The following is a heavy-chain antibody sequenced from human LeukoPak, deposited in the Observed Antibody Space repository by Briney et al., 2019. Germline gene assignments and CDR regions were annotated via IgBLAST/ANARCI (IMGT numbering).Heavy chain of an antibody. CDR2: IYHSGNT. CDR1: GGSISSYY. Sequence: SETLSLTCIVSGGSISSYYWSWIRQPPGKGLEWIGHIYHSGNTNYNPSLKSRVTVLVDTSKNQFSLKLSSVTAADTAVYYCARDIEYSSSLSFDYWGQGTLVTVSS. D-gene: IGHD6-6*01. J-gene: IGHJ4*02. CDR3: ARDIEYSSSLSFDY. V-gene: IGHV4-59*12.